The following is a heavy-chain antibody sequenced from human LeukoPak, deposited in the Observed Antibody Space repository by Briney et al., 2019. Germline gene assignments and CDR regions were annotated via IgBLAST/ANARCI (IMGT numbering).Heavy chain of an antibody. CDR1: GFTFSSYE. D-gene: IGHD3-10*02. V-gene: IGHV3-48*03. J-gene: IGHJ6*04. CDR2: ISSSGSTI. Sequence: PGGSLRLSCAASGFTFSSYEMNWVRQAPGKGLEWVSYISSSGSTIYYADSVKGRFTISRDNAKNSLYLQMNSLRAENTAVYYCAELGITMIGGVWGKGTTVTISS. CDR3: AELGITMIGGV.